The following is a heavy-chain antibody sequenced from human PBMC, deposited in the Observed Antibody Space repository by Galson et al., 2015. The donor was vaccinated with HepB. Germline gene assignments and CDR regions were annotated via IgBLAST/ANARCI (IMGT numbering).Heavy chain of an antibody. CDR1: GYTFTSYG. V-gene: IGHV1-18*01. D-gene: IGHD6-19*01. J-gene: IGHJ3*02. CDR2: ISAYNGNT. CDR3: ATAEQWLLRTPWDAFDI. Sequence: SVKVSCKASGYTFTSYGISWVRQAPGQGLEWMGWISAYNGNTNYAQKLQGRVTMTTDTSTSTAYMELRSLRSDDTAVYYCATAEQWLLRTPWDAFDIWGQGTMVTVSS.